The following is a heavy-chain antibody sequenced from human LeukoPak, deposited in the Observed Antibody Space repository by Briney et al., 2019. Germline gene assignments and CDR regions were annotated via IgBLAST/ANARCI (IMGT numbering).Heavy chain of an antibody. CDR2: LAGSDDTT. D-gene: IGHD3-3*02. CDR3: AKDIFSWARDY. V-gene: IGHV3-23*01. Sequence: TGGSLRLSCVASGFTLGRNAMSWVRQAPGKGLEWVASLAGSDDTTWYADHVRGRFAISRDTSKSTLYLQMNSLRVEDAAIYYCAKDIFSWARDYWGQGLPVTVS. CDR1: GFTLGRNA. J-gene: IGHJ4*02.